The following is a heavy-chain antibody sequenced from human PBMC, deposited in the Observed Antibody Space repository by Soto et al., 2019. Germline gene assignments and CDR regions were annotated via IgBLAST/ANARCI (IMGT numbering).Heavy chain of an antibody. CDR2: ISGSGGNT. Sequence: PGGSLRLSCAASGFSFSSYAMIWVRQAPGKGLEWVSAISGSGGNTHYADSVKGRFTISRDNSKNTLYLQMNSLRAEDTAVYYCAKAKDSSSWYPVYFQHWGQGTLVTVSS. CDR3: AKAKDSSSWYPVYFQH. CDR1: GFSFSSYA. J-gene: IGHJ1*01. V-gene: IGHV3-23*01. D-gene: IGHD6-13*01.